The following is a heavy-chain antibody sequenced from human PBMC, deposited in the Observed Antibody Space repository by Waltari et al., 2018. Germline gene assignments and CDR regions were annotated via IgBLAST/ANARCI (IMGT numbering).Heavy chain of an antibody. CDR1: GGTFSRYA. CDR3: ARRGYYGSGSYGMDV. CDR2: IIPIFGTA. V-gene: IGHV1-69*01. Sequence: QVQLVQSGTEVKKPGSSVKVSCKASGGTFSRYAISWVRQAPGQGLEWMGGIIPIFGTANYAQKFQGRVTITADESTSTAYMELSSLRSDDTAVYYCARRGYYGSGSYGMDVWGQGTTVTVSS. J-gene: IGHJ6*02. D-gene: IGHD3-10*01.